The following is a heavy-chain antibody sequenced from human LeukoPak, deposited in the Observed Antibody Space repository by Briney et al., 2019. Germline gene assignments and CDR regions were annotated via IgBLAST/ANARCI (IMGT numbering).Heavy chain of an antibody. CDR1: GFTFTSYW. V-gene: IGHV3-7*01. CDR3: AREGTGNHDY. Sequence: PGGSLRLSCAASGFTFTSYWMTWLRQAPGKGLEWVANINQDGSEKYYVDSVKGRFTIFRDNAKISLCLQMNSLRDDDTAVYYCAREGTGNHDYWGQGTLVTVSS. J-gene: IGHJ4*02. D-gene: IGHD1-1*01. CDR2: INQDGSEK.